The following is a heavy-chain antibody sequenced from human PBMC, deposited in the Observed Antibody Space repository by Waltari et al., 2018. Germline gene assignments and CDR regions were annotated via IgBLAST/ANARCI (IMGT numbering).Heavy chain of an antibody. V-gene: IGHV3-53*01. CDR2: LYVVGTT. J-gene: IGHJ3*02. Sequence: EVQLVESGGGLIQPGGSLRLSCAAPGFNASSHYMTWVRQAPGKGLEWVSVLYVVGTTYYADSVKGRFIISEDTSKNTLYLQMNSLRAEDTAVYFCARVLGPYDAFDIWGQGTIVTVSS. CDR1: GFNASSHY. CDR3: ARVLGPYDAFDI.